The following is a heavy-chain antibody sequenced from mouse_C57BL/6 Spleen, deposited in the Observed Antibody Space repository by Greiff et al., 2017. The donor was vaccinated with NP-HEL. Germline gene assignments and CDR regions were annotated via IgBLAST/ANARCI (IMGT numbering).Heavy chain of an antibody. CDR2: IYPGDGDT. J-gene: IGHJ2*01. V-gene: IGHV1-82*01. Sequence: QVQLQQSGPELVKPGASVKISCKASGYAFSSSWMNWVKQRPGKGLEWIGRIYPGDGDTNYNGKFKGKATLTADKSSSTAYMQLSSLTSEDSAVYFCARGNYGYDRVDYWGQGTTLTVSS. CDR3: ARGNYGYDRVDY. D-gene: IGHD2-2*01. CDR1: GYAFSSSW.